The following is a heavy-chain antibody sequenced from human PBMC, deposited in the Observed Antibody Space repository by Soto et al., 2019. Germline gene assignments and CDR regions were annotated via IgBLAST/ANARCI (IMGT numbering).Heavy chain of an antibody. V-gene: IGHV1-46*03. CDR3: ASSGSGSHWDPVFDY. Sequence: QVQLVQSGAEVKKPGASVKVSCKASGYTFTSYYMHWVRQAPGQGLEWMGIINPSGGSTSYAQKFQGRVTMTRDTSTSTVYMELSSLRSEDTAVYYCASSGSGSHWDPVFDYWGQGTLVTVSS. J-gene: IGHJ4*02. CDR1: GYTFTSYY. CDR2: INPSGGST. D-gene: IGHD3-10*01.